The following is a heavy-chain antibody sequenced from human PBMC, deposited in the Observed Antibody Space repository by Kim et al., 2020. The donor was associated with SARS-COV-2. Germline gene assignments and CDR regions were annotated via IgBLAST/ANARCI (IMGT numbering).Heavy chain of an antibody. D-gene: IGHD3-16*01. Sequence: SETLSLTCTVSGGSISSGGYYWSWIRQHPGKGLEWIGYIYYSGSTYYNPSLKSRVTISVDTSKNQFSLKLSSVTAADTAVYYCARGGFMITFGGVIQSFDYWSQGTLVTVSS. J-gene: IGHJ4*02. CDR1: GGSISSGGYY. CDR3: ARGGFMITFGGVIQSFDY. V-gene: IGHV4-31*03. CDR2: IYYSGST.